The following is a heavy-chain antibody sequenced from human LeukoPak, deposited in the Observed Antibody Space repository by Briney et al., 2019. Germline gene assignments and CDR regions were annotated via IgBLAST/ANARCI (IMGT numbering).Heavy chain of an antibody. CDR2: IYYSGST. CDR3: ARGGEDGYNLLTFDY. Sequence: SETLSLTCTVSGGSISSYYWSRIRQPPGKGLEWIGYIYYSGSTNYNPSLKSRVTISVDTSKNQFSLKLSSVTAADTAVYYCARGGEDGYNLLTFDYWGQGTLVTVSS. J-gene: IGHJ4*02. CDR1: GGSISSYY. V-gene: IGHV4-59*08. D-gene: IGHD5-24*01.